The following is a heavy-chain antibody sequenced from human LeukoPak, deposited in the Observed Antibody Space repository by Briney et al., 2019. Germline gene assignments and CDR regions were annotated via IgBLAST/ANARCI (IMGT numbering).Heavy chain of an antibody. V-gene: IGHV3-74*01. D-gene: IGHD3-10*01. Sequence: GGSLGLSCTASGFTFTSHWMHWVRQAPGKGLVWVSRINGDGSGSNHADSVKGRFTISRDNAKNTLYLQMNSLRAEDTAVYYCARDRVYGSGSSDCWGQGTLVTVSS. CDR1: GFTFTSHW. CDR3: ARDRVYGSGSSDC. J-gene: IGHJ4*02. CDR2: INGDGSGS.